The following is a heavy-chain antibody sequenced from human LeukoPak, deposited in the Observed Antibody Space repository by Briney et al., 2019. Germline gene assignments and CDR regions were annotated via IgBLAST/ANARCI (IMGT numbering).Heavy chain of an antibody. CDR1: GFTFSSYW. CDR2: IKSDGST. CDR3: ARTPYSGSYYNHWFDS. J-gene: IGHJ5*01. D-gene: IGHD3-10*01. Sequence: PGGSLRLSCAASGFTFSSYWMDWVRQPPGKGLVWVSRIKSDGSTTYAASVKGRFTISRDNAKNTLYLYMNSLRAEDTAVYYCARTPYSGSYYNHWFDSWGQGTLVTVSS. V-gene: IGHV3-74*01.